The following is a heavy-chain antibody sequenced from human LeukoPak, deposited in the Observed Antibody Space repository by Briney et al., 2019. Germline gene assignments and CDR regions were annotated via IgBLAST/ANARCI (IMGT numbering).Heavy chain of an antibody. V-gene: IGHV4-59*08. CDR1: GASINNYY. D-gene: IGHD5-18*01. CDR3: ARLGGGYSYGYYLDY. Sequence: SETLSLTCTVSGASINNYYWSWIRQPPGKGLEYIGFIYYSGTTNYNPSLKSRVTISVDTSKNQFSLKLSSETAADTAVYYCARLGGGYSYGYYLDYWGQGTLVTVSS. J-gene: IGHJ4*02. CDR2: IYYSGTT.